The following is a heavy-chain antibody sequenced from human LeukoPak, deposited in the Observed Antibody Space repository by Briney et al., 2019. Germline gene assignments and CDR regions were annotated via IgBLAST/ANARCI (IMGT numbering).Heavy chain of an antibody. D-gene: IGHD3-3*01. CDR1: GFTFSSYA. V-gene: IGHV3-23*01. CDR3: AKMPYDFWSGYYPTYYFDY. CDR2: ISGSGGST. J-gene: IGHJ4*02. Sequence: GGSLRLSCAASGFTFSSYAMSWVRQAPGKGLEWVSAISGSGGSTYYADSVKGRFTISRDNSKNTLYLQMNSLRAEDTAVYYCAKMPYDFWSGYYPTYYFDYWGQGTLVAVSS.